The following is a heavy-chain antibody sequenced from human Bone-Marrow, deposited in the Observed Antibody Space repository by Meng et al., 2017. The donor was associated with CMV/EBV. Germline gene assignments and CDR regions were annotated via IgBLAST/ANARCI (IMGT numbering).Heavy chain of an antibody. CDR2: IKQDGSEK. Sequence: GESLKISCAASGFTFSSYWMSWVRQAPGKGLEWVANIKQDGSEKYYVDSVKGRFTISRDNAKNSLYLQMNSLRAEDTAVYYCARAGTYYDFWSGYPYYYYYYGMDVWGQGTTVTVSS. CDR1: GFTFSSYW. V-gene: IGHV3-7*01. D-gene: IGHD3-3*01. CDR3: ARAGTYYDFWSGYPYYYYYYGMDV. J-gene: IGHJ6*02.